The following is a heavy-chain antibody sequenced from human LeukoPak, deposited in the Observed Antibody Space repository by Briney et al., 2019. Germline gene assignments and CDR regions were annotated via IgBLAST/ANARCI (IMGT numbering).Heavy chain of an antibody. CDR3: ARGASSSSAIGYYYYYMDV. J-gene: IGHJ6*03. CDR1: SGSISSGSYY. CDR2: MYTSGST. D-gene: IGHD6-6*01. V-gene: IGHV4-61*02. Sequence: PSQTLSLTCTVPSGSISSGSYYWSWIRQPAGKGLEWIGRMYTSGSTNYNPSLKSRVTISVDTSKNQFSLKLSSVTAADTAVYYCARGASSSSAIGYYYYYMDVWGKGTTVTVSS.